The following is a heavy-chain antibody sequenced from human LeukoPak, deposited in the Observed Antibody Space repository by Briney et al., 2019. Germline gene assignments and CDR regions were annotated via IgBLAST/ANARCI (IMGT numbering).Heavy chain of an antibody. CDR3: ARGPLRNYGMDV. D-gene: IGHD5-12*01. J-gene: IGHJ6*02. CDR2: MYPNSGNT. V-gene: IGHV1-8*02. CDR1: GYTFTGYY. Sequence: ASVKVSCKASGYTFTGYYMHWVRQATGQGLEWMGWMYPNSGNTGYAQKFQGRVTMTRNTSISTAYMELSSLRSEDTAVYYCARGPLRNYGMDVWGQGTTVTVSS.